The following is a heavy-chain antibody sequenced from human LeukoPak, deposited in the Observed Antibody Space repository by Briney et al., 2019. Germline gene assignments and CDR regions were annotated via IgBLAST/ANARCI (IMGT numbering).Heavy chain of an antibody. D-gene: IGHD3-10*01. CDR1: GYTFTGYY. CDR2: FNPISGGT. V-gene: IGHV1-2*02. J-gene: IGHJ4*02. Sequence: ASVKVSCTASGYTFTGYYMHWVRQAPGQPLERRGWFNPISGGTNYAQKFQGRVTMTRDTSISTPYMELSRLRADDTAVYYCARSRYGSGRYCFGYWGQGTLVTVSS. CDR3: ARSRYGSGRYCFGY.